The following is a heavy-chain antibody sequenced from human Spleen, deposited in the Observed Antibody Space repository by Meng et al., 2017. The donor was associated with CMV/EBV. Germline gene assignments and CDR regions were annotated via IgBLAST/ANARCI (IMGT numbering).Heavy chain of an antibody. Sequence: SGSRFNGFYIHWVRQAPGQGLEWMGHINPNSGDTKYAQKFEGRVSMTRDTSISTVYMELSSLRSDDTAFYYCTRRPLGSTRPFDYWGQGTLVTVSS. J-gene: IGHJ4*02. CDR3: TRRPLGSTRPFDY. V-gene: IGHV1-2*06. CDR2: INPNSGDT. D-gene: IGHD1-26*01. CDR1: GSRFNGFY.